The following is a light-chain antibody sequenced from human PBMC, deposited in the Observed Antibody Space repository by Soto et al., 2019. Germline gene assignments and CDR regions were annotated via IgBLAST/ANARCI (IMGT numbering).Light chain of an antibody. V-gene: IGLV2-14*01. CDR1: SSDVGVYNY. CDR2: EVS. J-gene: IGLJ1*01. Sequence: QSALTQPASVSGSPGQSITISCTGTSSDVGVYNYVSWYQQHPGKAPKLMIYEVSNRPSGVSNRFSGFKSGNTASLTISGLQAEDEADYYCSSYTSSSTPLYVFGTGTKLTVL. CDR3: SSYTSSSTPLYV.